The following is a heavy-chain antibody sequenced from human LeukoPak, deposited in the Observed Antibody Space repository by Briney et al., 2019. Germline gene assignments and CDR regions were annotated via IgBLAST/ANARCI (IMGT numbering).Heavy chain of an antibody. J-gene: IGHJ5*02. D-gene: IGHD3-22*01. V-gene: IGHV4-39*01. Sequence: SETLSLTCTVSGGSILDSTYYWAWIRPPPGKGLERMATIFYTGNTHYNPSLKSRVTMSVDTVKNQFSLNLNSVTAADTAVYYCARQSSGYYYGWFDPWGQGTLVTVSS. CDR2: IFYTGNT. CDR1: GGSILDSTYY. CDR3: ARQSSGYYYGWFDP.